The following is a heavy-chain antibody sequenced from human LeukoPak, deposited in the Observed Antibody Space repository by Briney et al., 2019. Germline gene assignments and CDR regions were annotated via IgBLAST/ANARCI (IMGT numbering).Heavy chain of an antibody. Sequence: PGGSLRLSCAASGFTFSTYSMNWVRQAPGKGLEWVSYISSSISTVYYADPVRGRFTISRDNAKNSLYLQMNSLRVEDTALYYCARVWAWGSGNYFDNWGQGTLVTVSS. J-gene: IGHJ4*02. CDR2: ISSSISTV. CDR1: GFTFSTYS. CDR3: ARVWAWGSGNYFDN. D-gene: IGHD7-27*01. V-gene: IGHV3-48*04.